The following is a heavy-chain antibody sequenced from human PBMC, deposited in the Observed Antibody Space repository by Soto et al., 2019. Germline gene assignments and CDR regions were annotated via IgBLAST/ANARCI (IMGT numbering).Heavy chain of an antibody. CDR2: ISYSGGT. Sequence: SETLSLTCTVSAASITSYSWSWVRQPPGPGLEWIGYISYSGGTNYNPSLNSRVTISTHTSNNQFSLRLNSVTAEDTAVYYCARAISIYGVVTYDLDVWGQGTTVTVSS. CDR3: ARAISIYGVVTYDLDV. V-gene: IGHV4-59*01. D-gene: IGHD3-3*01. CDR1: AASITSYS. J-gene: IGHJ6*02.